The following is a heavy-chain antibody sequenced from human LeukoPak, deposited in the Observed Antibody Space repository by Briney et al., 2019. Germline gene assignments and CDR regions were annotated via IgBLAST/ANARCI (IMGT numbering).Heavy chain of an antibody. Sequence: ASVKVSCKASGGTLSSYALSWMRQAPEQGLEGMGIINPSGGSTSYAQKFQGRVTMTRDTSTSTVYMELSSLRSEDTAVYYCARGIRIAAASRGGWGMDVWGQGTTVTVSS. CDR1: GGTLSSYA. V-gene: IGHV1-46*01. CDR3: ARGIRIAAASRGGWGMDV. D-gene: IGHD6-13*01. J-gene: IGHJ6*02. CDR2: INPSGGST.